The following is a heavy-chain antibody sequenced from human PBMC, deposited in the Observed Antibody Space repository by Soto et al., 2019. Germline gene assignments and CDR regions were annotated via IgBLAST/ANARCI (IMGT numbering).Heavy chain of an antibody. CDR2: LSAYKGNK. CDR1: GYTFTSYG. J-gene: IGHJ5*02. Sequence: ASVKVSCKASGYTFTSYGINRVRQAPGPGHEGMGLLSAYKGNKNYAQKHQGRVTMTTNTTKNTAYMELSSLRSEDTAVYYCARVGPPADPWGQGTLVTVSS. CDR3: ARVGPPADP. V-gene: IGHV1-18*01.